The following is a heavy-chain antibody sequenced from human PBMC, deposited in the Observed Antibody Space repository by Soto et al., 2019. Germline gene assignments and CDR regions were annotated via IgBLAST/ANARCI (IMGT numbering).Heavy chain of an antibody. J-gene: IGHJ4*02. CDR1: GGSISSYY. CDR3: ARGTAYYYDSSGYQVDY. Sequence: SETLSLTCTVSGGSISSYYWSWIRQPPGKGLEWIGYIYYSGSTNYNPSLKSRVTISVDTSKNQFSLKLSSVTAADTAVYYCARGTAYYYDSSGYQVDYWGQGTLVTVSS. V-gene: IGHV4-59*01. CDR2: IYYSGST. D-gene: IGHD3-22*01.